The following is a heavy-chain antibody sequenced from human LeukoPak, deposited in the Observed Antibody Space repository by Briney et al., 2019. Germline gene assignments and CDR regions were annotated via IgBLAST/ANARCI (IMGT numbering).Heavy chain of an antibody. CDR3: ARAIAAAGTRAYYYGMDV. J-gene: IGHJ6*04. Sequence: ASVKVSCKASGYTFTSYGISWVRQAPGQGLEWMGWISAYNGNTNYAQKLQGRVTMTTDTCTSTAYMELRRLRSDDTAVYYCARAIAAAGTRAYYYGMDVWGKGTTVTVSS. CDR1: GYTFTSYG. CDR2: ISAYNGNT. D-gene: IGHD6-13*01. V-gene: IGHV1-18*04.